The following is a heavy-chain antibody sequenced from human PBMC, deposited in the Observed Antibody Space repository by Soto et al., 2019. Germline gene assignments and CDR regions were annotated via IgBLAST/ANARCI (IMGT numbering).Heavy chain of an antibody. D-gene: IGHD1-1*01. CDR1: GFTFSSYA. CDR3: AKVGTTGTYAYYYYYMDV. V-gene: IGHV3-23*01. Sequence: EVQLLESGGGLVQPGGSLRLSCAASGFTFSSYAMSWVRQAPGKGLEWVSAISGSGGYTYYADSVKGRFTISRDNSKNTPYLQMNSLRAEDTAVYYCAKVGTTGTYAYYYYYMDVWGKGTTVTVSS. CDR2: ISGSGGYT. J-gene: IGHJ6*03.